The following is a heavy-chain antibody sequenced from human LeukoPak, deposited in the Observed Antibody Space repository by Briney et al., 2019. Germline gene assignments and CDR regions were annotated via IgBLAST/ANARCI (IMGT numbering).Heavy chain of an antibody. V-gene: IGHV3-23*01. CDR1: GFTFSNYA. CDR3: AKHGPRYCSGGSCYRSPFDY. J-gene: IGHJ4*02. Sequence: GGSLRLSCAASGFTFSNYAVNWVRQAPGKGLEWVSTITGSGGSTFYADSVKGRFTISRDNSKNTLYLQMNSLRAEDTAVYYCAKHGPRYCSGGSCYRSPFDYWGQGTLVTVSS. CDR2: ITGSGGST. D-gene: IGHD2-15*01.